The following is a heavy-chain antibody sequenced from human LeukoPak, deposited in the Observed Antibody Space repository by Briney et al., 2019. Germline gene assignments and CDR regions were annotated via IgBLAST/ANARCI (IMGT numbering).Heavy chain of an antibody. Sequence: GASVKVSCKASGYTFTSYGISWVRQAPGQGLEWMGGIIPIFGTANYAQKFQGRVTITADESTSTAYMELSSLRSEDTAVYYCARGSGYSYGPFGYWGQGTLVTVSS. J-gene: IGHJ4*02. CDR1: GYTFTSYG. D-gene: IGHD5-18*01. CDR2: IIPIFGTA. V-gene: IGHV1-69*13. CDR3: ARGSGYSYGPFGY.